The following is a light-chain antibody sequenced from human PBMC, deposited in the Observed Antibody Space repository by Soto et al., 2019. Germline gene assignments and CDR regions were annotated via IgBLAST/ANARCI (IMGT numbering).Light chain of an antibody. CDR3: SSYTSSSTLGV. CDR1: SSDVGSYNR. Sequence: QPVLTQPPSVSGSPGQSVTISCTGTSSDVGSYNRVSWYQQPPGTAPKLMIYEVSNRPSGVPDRFSGSKSGNTASLTISGLQAEDEADYYCSSYTSSSTLGVFGGGTQLTVL. V-gene: IGLV2-18*02. CDR2: EVS. J-gene: IGLJ7*01.